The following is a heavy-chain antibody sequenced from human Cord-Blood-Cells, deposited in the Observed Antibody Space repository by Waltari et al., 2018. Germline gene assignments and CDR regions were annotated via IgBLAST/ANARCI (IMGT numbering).Heavy chain of an antibody. J-gene: IGHJ4*02. V-gene: IGHV4-34*01. CDR3: ARGPVAAAGDY. CDR1: GGSFSGYY. CDR2: INHSGST. D-gene: IGHD6-13*01. Sequence: QVQLQQWGAGLLKPSETLSLTCAVYGGSFSGYYWSWIRQPPGKGLEWIGEINHSGSTNYNPSLKSRVTISVDTSKNQFSLKLSSVTAADTAVYYCARGPVAAAGDYWGQGTLVTVSS.